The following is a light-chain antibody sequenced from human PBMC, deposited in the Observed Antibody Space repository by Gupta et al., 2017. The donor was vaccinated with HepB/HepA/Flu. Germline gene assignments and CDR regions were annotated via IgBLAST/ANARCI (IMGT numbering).Light chain of an antibody. CDR1: QSVSSSY. V-gene: IGKV3-20*01. CDR2: GAS. Sequence: EIVLTQSPGTLSLSPGERATLSCRASQSVSSSYLAWYQKKPGQAPRLLIYGASSRATGNPDRFSGSGSGTDFTLTISRLEPEDFAVYYCQQYGSAPTITFGPGTKVDIK. CDR3: QQYGSAPTIT. J-gene: IGKJ3*01.